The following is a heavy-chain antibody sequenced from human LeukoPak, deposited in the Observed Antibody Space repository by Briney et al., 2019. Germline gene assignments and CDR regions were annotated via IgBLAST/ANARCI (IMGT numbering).Heavy chain of an antibody. J-gene: IGHJ4*02. CDR2: ISSSGSTI. D-gene: IGHD1-26*01. CDR1: GFTFSDYY. Sequence: GGSLRLSCAASGFTFSDYYMSWIRQAPGKGLEWVSYISSSGSTIYYADSVKGRFIISRDAAKNSLFLQMNSLTAEDTAVYYCARDDKWGFDYWGQGTLVTVSS. V-gene: IGHV3-11*04. CDR3: ARDDKWGFDY.